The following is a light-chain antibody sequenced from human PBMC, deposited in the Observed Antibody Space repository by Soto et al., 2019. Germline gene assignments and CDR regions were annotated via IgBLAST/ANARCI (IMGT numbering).Light chain of an antibody. V-gene: IGKV3-15*01. CDR2: RAS. J-gene: IGKJ1*01. CDR3: LQYHNLWA. CDR1: QNIYSN. Sequence: ESVLTQSPGTLSLSQGERPTRSFRASQNIYSNIAWYQQRPGQAPRLLIYRASTRATGVPARFSGSGSGTEFTLTISSLQSEEFAVYSCLQYHNLWAFGQGTKVDIK.